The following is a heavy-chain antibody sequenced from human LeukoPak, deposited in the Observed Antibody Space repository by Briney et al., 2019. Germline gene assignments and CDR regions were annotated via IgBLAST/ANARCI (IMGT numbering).Heavy chain of an antibody. CDR2: INHSGST. D-gene: IGHD6-13*01. V-gene: IGHV4-34*01. Sequence: SETLSLTCAVYGGSFSGYYWSWIRQPPGKGLEWIGEINHSGSTNYNPSLKSRVTISVDTSKNQFSLKLSSVTAADTAVYYCARLLAAAGTYYYYGMDVRGQGTTVTVSS. CDR1: GGSFSGYY. J-gene: IGHJ6*02. CDR3: ARLLAAAGTYYYYGMDV.